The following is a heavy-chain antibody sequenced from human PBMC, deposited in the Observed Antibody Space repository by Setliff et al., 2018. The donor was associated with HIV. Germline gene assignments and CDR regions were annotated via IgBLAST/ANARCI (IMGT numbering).Heavy chain of an antibody. V-gene: IGHV4-39*07. CDR3: STVKWIDDYYYYGMDV. D-gene: IGHD5-12*01. CDR2: IYHSGTT. CDR1: GASITHNSYY. J-gene: IGHJ6*02. Sequence: SETLSLTCAVSGASITHNSYYWAWIRQPPGKDLEWIGSIYHSGTTNFNPSLKSRVTMSVDTSKKQFSLKMSSMTAADTGVYYCSTVKWIDDYYYYGMDVWGQGTTVTVSS.